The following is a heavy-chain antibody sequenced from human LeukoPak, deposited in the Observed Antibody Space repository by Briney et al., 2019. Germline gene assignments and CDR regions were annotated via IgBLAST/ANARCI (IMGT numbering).Heavy chain of an antibody. CDR2: IYYSGST. D-gene: IGHD2-2*01. J-gene: IGHJ4*02. V-gene: IGHV4-39*07. CDR1: GGSISSSSYY. CDR3: ARDGVGRYCSSTSCSKNYFHF. Sequence: PSETLSLTCTVSGGSISSSSYYWGWIRQPPGKGLEWIGCIYYSGSTYYNPSLKSRVNISVDTSKNQFSLKLRSVTAADTAVYYCARDGVGRYCSSTSCSKNYFHFWRQGTLVTVSS.